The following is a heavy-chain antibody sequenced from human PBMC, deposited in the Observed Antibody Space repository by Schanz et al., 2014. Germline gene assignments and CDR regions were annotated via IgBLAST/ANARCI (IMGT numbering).Heavy chain of an antibody. CDR1: GFTVSSNY. Sequence: EVQLMESGGGLVQPGGSLRLSCAASGFTVSSNYMSWVRQAPGKGLEWVAVIYSGGSTFYTDSVTGRFTISGDNSKNTLFLQMNSLRAEDTAVYYCARRKHAFDIWGQGTMVTVSS. J-gene: IGHJ3*02. V-gene: IGHV3-66*01. CDR3: ARRKHAFDI. CDR2: IYSGGST.